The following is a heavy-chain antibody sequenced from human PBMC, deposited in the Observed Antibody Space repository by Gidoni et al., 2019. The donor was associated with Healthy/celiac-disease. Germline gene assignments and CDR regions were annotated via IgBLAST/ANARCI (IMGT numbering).Heavy chain of an antibody. CDR1: GFPLSSYW. J-gene: IGHJ2*01. V-gene: IGHV3-74*01. CDR3: ARVVDYYDSSGYNWYFDL. D-gene: IGHD3-22*01. Sequence: EVQLVASGGGLVQPGGSLRLSCAASGFPLSSYWRHWVRQAPGKGLVWVSRINSDGSSTSYADSVKGRFTISRDNAKNTLYLQMNSLRAEDTAVYYCARVVDYYDSSGYNWYFDLWGRGTLVTVSS. CDR2: INSDGSST.